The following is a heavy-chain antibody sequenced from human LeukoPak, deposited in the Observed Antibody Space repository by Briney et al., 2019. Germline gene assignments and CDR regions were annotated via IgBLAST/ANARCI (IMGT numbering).Heavy chain of an antibody. J-gene: IGHJ4*02. V-gene: IGHV3-13*01. CDR3: AMGRRDGYNFPFDS. Sequence: GGSLRLSCAASGLTFSSYDMHWVRHSTGQGLEWVSAIGPGGETYCSGSVKGRFTISREMAKNSFYLQMDSLTAGDTAVYHCAMGRRDGYNFPFDSWGQGTLVTVSS. CDR1: GLTFSSYD. CDR2: IGPGGET. D-gene: IGHD5-24*01.